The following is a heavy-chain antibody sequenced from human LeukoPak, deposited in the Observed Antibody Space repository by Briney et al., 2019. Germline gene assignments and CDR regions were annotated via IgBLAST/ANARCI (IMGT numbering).Heavy chain of an antibody. CDR2: MSYDGSSK. D-gene: IGHD4-17*01. Sequence: PGGSLRLSCAASGFTFSTYAMHWVRQAPGKGLEWVAVMSYDGSSKYYADSVEGRFTISRDNSKNMLYLQMNSLRVDDTAVYFCAKERQTGDYFTSDYWGQGTLVTVSS. CDR1: GFTFSTYA. V-gene: IGHV3-30*18. J-gene: IGHJ4*02. CDR3: AKERQTGDYFTSDY.